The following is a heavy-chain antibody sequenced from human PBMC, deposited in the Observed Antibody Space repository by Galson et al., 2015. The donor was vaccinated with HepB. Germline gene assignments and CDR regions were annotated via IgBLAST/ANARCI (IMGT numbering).Heavy chain of an antibody. D-gene: IGHD2-21*01. Sequence: SLRLSCAASGFTFSHKGMHWVRQPPGKGLEWVAVISYDGSHKYYADSVKGRFTISRDNSKSTVHLQMNSLRPEDTAVYYCVKDRGVVIPASLLEPDNWGQGTLVTVSS. J-gene: IGHJ4*02. V-gene: IGHV3-30*18. CDR1: GFTFSHKG. CDR2: ISYDGSHK. CDR3: VKDRGVVIPASLLEPDN.